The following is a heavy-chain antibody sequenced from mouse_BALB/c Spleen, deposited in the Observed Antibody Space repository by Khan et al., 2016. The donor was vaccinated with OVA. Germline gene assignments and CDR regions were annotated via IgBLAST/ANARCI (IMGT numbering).Heavy chain of an antibody. CDR1: GYTLTNYG. CDR2: INTYTGEA. J-gene: IGHJ3*01. D-gene: IGHD2-1*01. CDR3: SRANGNYWFAY. V-gene: IGHV9-3-1*01. Sequence: QIQLVQSGPELKKPGETVKISCKASGYTLTNYGMNWVKQAPGKGLKWMGWINTYTGEATYADDFKGRFAFSLETSASTAYLQINNLKNEDTATIFCSRANGNYWFAYGGQGTLVTVSA.